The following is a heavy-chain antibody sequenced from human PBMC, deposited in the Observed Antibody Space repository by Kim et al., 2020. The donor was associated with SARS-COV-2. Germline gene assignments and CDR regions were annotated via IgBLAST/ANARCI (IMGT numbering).Heavy chain of an antibody. CDR2: INTNTGNP. V-gene: IGHV7-4-1*02. D-gene: IGHD2-15*01. CDR1: GYTFTSYA. Sequence: ASVKVSCKASGYTFTSYAMNWVRQAPGQGLEWMGWINTNTGNPTYAQGFTGRFVFSLDTSVSTAYLQISSLKAEDTAVYYCARDRRRDCSGGSCYSRNNWFDPWGQGTLVTVSS. CDR3: ARDRRRDCSGGSCYSRNNWFDP. J-gene: IGHJ5*02.